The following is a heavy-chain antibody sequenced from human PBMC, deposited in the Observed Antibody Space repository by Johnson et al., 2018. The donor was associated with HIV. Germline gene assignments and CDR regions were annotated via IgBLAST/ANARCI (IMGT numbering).Heavy chain of an antibody. J-gene: IGHJ3*02. Sequence: QMLLVESGGGVDQPGRSLRLSCAASGFTFNSYALHWVRQAPGKGLAWVAVLSYDGSNKYYADSVKGRFTISRDNSKNTLYLQMNSLRAEDTAVYYCANFGSSSSRSAFDIWGKGTMVTVSS. CDR3: ANFGSSSSRSAFDI. D-gene: IGHD6-6*01. CDR2: LSYDGSNK. CDR1: GFTFNSYA. V-gene: IGHV3-30-3*01.